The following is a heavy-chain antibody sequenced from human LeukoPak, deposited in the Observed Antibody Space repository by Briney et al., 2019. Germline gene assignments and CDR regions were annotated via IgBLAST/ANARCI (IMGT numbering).Heavy chain of an antibody. V-gene: IGHV3-33*01. Sequence: PGRSLRLSCAASGFTFSSYGMHWDRQAPGKGLEWVAVIWYDGSNKYYADSVKGRFTISRDNSKNTLYLQMNSLRAEDTAVYYCARDYYYGSGSYLDYWGQGTLVTVSS. J-gene: IGHJ4*02. CDR1: GFTFSSYG. D-gene: IGHD3-10*01. CDR3: ARDYYYGSGSYLDY. CDR2: IWYDGSNK.